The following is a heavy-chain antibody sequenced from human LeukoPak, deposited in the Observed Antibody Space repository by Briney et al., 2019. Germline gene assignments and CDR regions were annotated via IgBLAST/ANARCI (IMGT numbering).Heavy chain of an antibody. D-gene: IGHD6-25*01. J-gene: IGHJ4*02. V-gene: IGHV3-21*01. Sequence: GGSLRLSCAASGFTFSSYSMNWVRQAPGKGLEWVSSISSSSAYIYYADSVKGRFTISRDNARNSLHLQMNSLRAEDMAVYHCARAAYASGPDYWGQGSLVTVSS. CDR3: ARAAYASGPDY. CDR1: GFTFSSYS. CDR2: ISSSSAYI.